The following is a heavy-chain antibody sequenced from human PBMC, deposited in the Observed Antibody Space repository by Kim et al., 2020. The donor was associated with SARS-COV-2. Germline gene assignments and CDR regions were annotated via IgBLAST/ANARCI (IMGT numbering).Heavy chain of an antibody. J-gene: IGHJ6*02. D-gene: IGHD3-10*01. Sequence: GGSLRLSCAASGFTVSSNYMSWVRQAPGKGLEWVSVIYSGGSTYYADSVKGRFTISRDNSKNTLYLQMNSLRAEDTAVYYCARGYGTMVRGVINYYYGMDVWGQGTTVTVSS. CDR3: ARGYGTMVRGVINYYYGMDV. V-gene: IGHV3-53*01. CDR2: IYSGGST. CDR1: GFTVSSNY.